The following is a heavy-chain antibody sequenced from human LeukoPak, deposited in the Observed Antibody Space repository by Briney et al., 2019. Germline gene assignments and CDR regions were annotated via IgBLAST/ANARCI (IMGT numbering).Heavy chain of an antibody. Sequence: GASVKVSCKASGGTFSSYAISWVRQAPGQGLEWMGGIIPIFGTANYAQKFQGRVTITADESTSTAYMELSSLRSDDTAVYYCARDSITMIRGVLGYWGQGTLVTVSS. D-gene: IGHD3-10*01. CDR3: ARDSITMIRGVLGY. V-gene: IGHV1-69*13. CDR1: GGTFSSYA. CDR2: IIPIFGTA. J-gene: IGHJ4*02.